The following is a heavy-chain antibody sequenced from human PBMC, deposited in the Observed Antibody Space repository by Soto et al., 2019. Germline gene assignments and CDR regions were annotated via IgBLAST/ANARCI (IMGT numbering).Heavy chain of an antibody. D-gene: IGHD3-16*01. CDR2: IWYDGTNK. CDR1: GFSFSSDG. V-gene: IGHV3-33*01. Sequence: QVHLVESGGGVVQPGRSLRLSCAASGFSFSSDGMYWVRQAPGKGLEWVAYIWYDGTNKYYADSVKGRFTISRDNSKNTLYLQLNSLRDVDTAVYYCARGNYFWDADHGMDFWGQGTTVTVSS. CDR3: ARGNYFWDADHGMDF. J-gene: IGHJ6*02.